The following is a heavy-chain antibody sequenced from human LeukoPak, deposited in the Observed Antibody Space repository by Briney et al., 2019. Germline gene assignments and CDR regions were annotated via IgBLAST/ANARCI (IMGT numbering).Heavy chain of an antibody. J-gene: IGHJ4*02. CDR1: GGSISSSSYY. CDR3: ARVRYFDWLLFDS. Sequence: SETLCLTCTVSGGSISSSSYYWGWIRQPPGKGLEWIGSIYYSGSTYYNPSLKSRVTISVDTSKNQFSLKLSSVTAADTAVYYCARVRYFDWLLFDSWGQETLVTVSS. D-gene: IGHD3-9*01. CDR2: IYYSGST. V-gene: IGHV4-39*07.